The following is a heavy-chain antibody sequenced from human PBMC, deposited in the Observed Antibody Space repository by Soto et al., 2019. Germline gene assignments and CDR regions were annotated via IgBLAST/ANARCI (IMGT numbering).Heavy chain of an antibody. Sequence: AGGSLRLSCAASGFTFSSYDMHLVRQATGKGLEWVSAIGTAGDTYYPGSVKGRFTISRENAKNSLYLQMNSLRAGDTAVYYCARALVSTVTYVYYYYYMDVWGKGTTVTVSS. CDR2: IGTAGDT. CDR3: ARALVSTVTYVYYYYYMDV. CDR1: GFTFSSYD. V-gene: IGHV3-13*01. J-gene: IGHJ6*03. D-gene: IGHD4-17*01.